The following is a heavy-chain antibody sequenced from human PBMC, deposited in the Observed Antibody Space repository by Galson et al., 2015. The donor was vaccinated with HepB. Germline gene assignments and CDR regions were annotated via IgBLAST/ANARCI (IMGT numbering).Heavy chain of an antibody. D-gene: IGHD2-2*01. Sequence: SLRLSCAASGFTYSIYWVSWVRQAPGKGLEWVANIKQDGNEKYYVDSVKGRFTISRDNAKNSLYLQMNSLRVEDTAVYYCARERCSSTSCFHDYWGQGTLVTVSS. CDR3: ARERCSSTSCFHDY. CDR1: GFTYSIYW. J-gene: IGHJ4*02. CDR2: IKQDGNEK. V-gene: IGHV3-7*01.